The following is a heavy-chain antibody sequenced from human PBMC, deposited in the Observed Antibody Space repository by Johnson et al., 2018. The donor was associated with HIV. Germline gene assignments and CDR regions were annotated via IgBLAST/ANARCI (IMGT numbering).Heavy chain of an antibody. CDR2: IKQDGSER. Sequence: VQLVESGGGLVQPGGSLRLSCAASRFTFSSYWMNWVRQAPGKGLEWVANIKQDGSERYYVDSVKGRFTISRDNAKNSLYLQMSSLRVEDTAVYFCARDLDTGGAIGAFDIWGQGTMVTVSS. D-gene: IGHD3-10*01. J-gene: IGHJ3*02. V-gene: IGHV3-7*01. CDR3: ARDLDTGGAIGAFDI. CDR1: RFTFSSYW.